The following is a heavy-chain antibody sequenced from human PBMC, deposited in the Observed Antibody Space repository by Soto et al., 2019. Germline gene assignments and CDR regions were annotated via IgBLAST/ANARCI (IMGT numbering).Heavy chain of an antibody. CDR1: GFTFSSYA. Sequence: GSLRLSCAASGFTFSSYAMSWVRQAPGKGLEWVSAISGSGGSTYYADSVKGRFTISRDNSKNTLYLQMNSLRAEDTAVYYCAISSGGSSGYYHFDYWGQGTLVTVSS. J-gene: IGHJ4*02. V-gene: IGHV3-23*01. CDR2: ISGSGGST. D-gene: IGHD3-22*01. CDR3: AISSGGSSGYYHFDY.